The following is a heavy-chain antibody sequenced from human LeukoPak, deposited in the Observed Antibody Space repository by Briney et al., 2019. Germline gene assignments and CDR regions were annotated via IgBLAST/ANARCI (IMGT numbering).Heavy chain of an antibody. CDR1: GGSMRSSY. Sequence: PSETLSLTCTVSGGSMRSSYWSWIRQPPGKGLEWVGYIYYSGSTNYNPSLKSRVTISVDTSKNQFSLKLTSVTAADTAVYYCASLRYYYDNSGYYYDYWGQGTLVTVSS. CDR2: IYYSGST. CDR3: ASLRYYYDNSGYYYDY. J-gene: IGHJ4*02. D-gene: IGHD3-22*01. V-gene: IGHV4-59*01.